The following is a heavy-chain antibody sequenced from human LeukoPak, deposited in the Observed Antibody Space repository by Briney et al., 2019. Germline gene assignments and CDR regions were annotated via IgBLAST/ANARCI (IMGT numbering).Heavy chain of an antibody. V-gene: IGHV3-23*01. D-gene: IGHD3-16*01. CDR3: AKVGWANF. Sequence: GGALTLSCAAYGCTFSTTDMSGVGQAPAKGREWVDGIVGSGGNTYYADIVKGRYTISRDNSKNTLYLQMDSLRDEDTAVYYCAKVGWANFWGQGTLVPVFS. J-gene: IGHJ4*02. CDR1: GCTFSTTD. CDR2: IVGSGGNT.